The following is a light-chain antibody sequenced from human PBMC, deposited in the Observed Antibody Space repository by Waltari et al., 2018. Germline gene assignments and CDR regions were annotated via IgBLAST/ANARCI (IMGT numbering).Light chain of an antibody. CDR2: GAS. J-gene: IGKJ2*01. Sequence: GLTEAPGHPALSPGERANLPCRASQSLTKRYLAWYQQKPGQAPRLPIYGASSRAAGSPDRFSGSGSGTDFTLTISRLEPDDFAVYYCQQYGSSVMYTFGQGTKLEIK. CDR1: QSLTKRY. V-gene: IGKV3-20*01. CDR3: QQYGSSVMYT.